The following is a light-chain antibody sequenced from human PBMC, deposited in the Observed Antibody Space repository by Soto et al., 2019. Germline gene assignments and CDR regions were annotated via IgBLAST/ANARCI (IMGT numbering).Light chain of an antibody. CDR2: LVS. J-gene: IGKJ5*01. CDR1: QSLLHTNGYNY. V-gene: IGKV2-28*01. CDR3: MQALQTPLS. Sequence: EIVLTQSPLSLPVTPGEPASISCRSSQSLLHTNGYNYVDWYLQKPGQSPRLMIYLVSNRASGVPDRFSGSGSGTAFTLKISRVEAEDVGQYYCMQALQTPLSFGQGTRLEIK.